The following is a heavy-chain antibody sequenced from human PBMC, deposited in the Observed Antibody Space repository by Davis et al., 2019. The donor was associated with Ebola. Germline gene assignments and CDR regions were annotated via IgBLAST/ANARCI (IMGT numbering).Heavy chain of an antibody. D-gene: IGHD6-13*01. V-gene: IGHV3-21*01. CDR2: IGNYL. J-gene: IGHJ4*02. CDR1: GFTFSNYN. CDR3: AGDTSSWYQHGMDV. Sequence: GESLKISCTASGFTFSNYNMNWVRQAPGKGLQWVSSIGNYLYYADSVKGRFTISRDNAKNSLYLHMNSLRVEETAVYYWAGDTSSWYQHGMDVWGQGTLVTVSS.